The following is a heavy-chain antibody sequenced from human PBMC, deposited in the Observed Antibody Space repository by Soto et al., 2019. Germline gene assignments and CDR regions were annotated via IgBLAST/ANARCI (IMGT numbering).Heavy chain of an antibody. Sequence: QVQLVESGGGVVQPGRSLRLSCAASGFTFSSYAMHWVRQAPGKGLEWVAVISYDGSNKYYADSVKGRFTISRDNSKNTLYLQMNSLRAEDTAVYYCARDERDGWLYYFDYWGQGTLVTVSS. CDR1: GFTFSSYA. J-gene: IGHJ4*02. V-gene: IGHV3-30-3*01. CDR3: ARDERDGWLYYFDY. D-gene: IGHD6-19*01. CDR2: ISYDGSNK.